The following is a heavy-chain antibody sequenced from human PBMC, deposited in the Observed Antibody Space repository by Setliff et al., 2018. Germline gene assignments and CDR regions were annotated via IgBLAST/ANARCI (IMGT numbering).Heavy chain of an antibody. J-gene: IGHJ4*02. CDR2: IRSKAYGGTT. CDR3: TRNLAYYDFWSGYPNNYYFDY. D-gene: IGHD3-3*01. V-gene: IGHV3-49*04. CDR1: GFPFGDYA. Sequence: SLRLSCTASGFPFGDYAMSWVRQAPGKGLEWVGFIRSKAYGGTTEYAASVKGRFTISRDDSKSIAYLQMNSLKTEDTAVYYCTRNLAYYDFWSGYPNNYYFDYWGQGTLVTVSS.